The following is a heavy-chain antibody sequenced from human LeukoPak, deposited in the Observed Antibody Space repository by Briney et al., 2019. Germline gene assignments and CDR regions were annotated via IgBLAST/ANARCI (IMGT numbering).Heavy chain of an antibody. Sequence: SVKVSCTASGGTFSSYAISWVRQAPGQGLEWMGGIIPIFGSANYAQKFQGRVTITADESTSTAYMELSSLRSEDTAVYYCARDLLQAGNYYDSSAAFDIWGQGTMVTVSS. J-gene: IGHJ3*02. CDR1: GGTFSSYA. D-gene: IGHD3-22*01. V-gene: IGHV1-69*13. CDR3: ARDLLQAGNYYDSSAAFDI. CDR2: IIPIFGSA.